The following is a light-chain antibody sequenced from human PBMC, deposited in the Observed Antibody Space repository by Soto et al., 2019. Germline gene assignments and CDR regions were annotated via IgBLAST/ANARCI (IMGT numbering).Light chain of an antibody. Sequence: EIVLTQSPATLSLSPGERATLSCRASQSVDSAYLAWYHQRPGQAPRLLIYGASNRATGIPDRFGGSGSGTDFNLTISRLETEDSAVYYCQQYGNSPLYSFGQGTKLEIK. V-gene: IGKV3-20*01. CDR1: QSVDSAY. CDR2: GAS. CDR3: QQYGNSPLYS. J-gene: IGKJ2*01.